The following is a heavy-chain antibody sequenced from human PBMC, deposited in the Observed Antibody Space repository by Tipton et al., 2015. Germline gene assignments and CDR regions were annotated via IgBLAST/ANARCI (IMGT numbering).Heavy chain of an antibody. CDR2: IYYTGST. V-gene: IGHV4-61*01. J-gene: IGHJ4*02. CDR1: GGSVSSAIYY. D-gene: IGHD2-15*01. CDR3: ARVGSCSADTCYAYYFDY. Sequence: LRLSCTVSGGSVSSAIYYWSWLRQPPGKGLEWIAYIYYTGSTNYHPSLKSRVSVSLDTSKNQFSLKLNSVTAADTAVYYCARVGSCSADTCYAYYFDYWGQGTLVTVSS.